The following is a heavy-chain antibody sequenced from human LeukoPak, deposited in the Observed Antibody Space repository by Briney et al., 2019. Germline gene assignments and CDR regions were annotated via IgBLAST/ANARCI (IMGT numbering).Heavy chain of an antibody. V-gene: IGHV3-23*01. CDR2: TTGGLSST. Sequence: PGGSLRLSCAASGFTFSSYVMSWVRQAPGKGLQWVSSTTGGLSSTHYYADSVKGRFIISRDNSKNTLYLQMNSLRAEDTAVYYCAKMGTMIVVAIDYWGQGTLVTVSS. CDR3: AKMGTMIVVAIDY. D-gene: IGHD3-22*01. CDR1: GFTFSSYV. J-gene: IGHJ4*02.